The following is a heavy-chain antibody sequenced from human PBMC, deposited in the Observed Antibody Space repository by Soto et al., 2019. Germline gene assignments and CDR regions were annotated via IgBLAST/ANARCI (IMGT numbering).Heavy chain of an antibody. CDR2: ISGSGGST. CDR3: AKAPIDYYYYYMDV. V-gene: IGHV3-23*01. J-gene: IGHJ6*03. Sequence: GGSLSLSCAASGFTFSSYAMSWVRQAPGKGLEWVSAISGSGGSTYYADSVKGRFTISRDNSKNTLYLQMNSLRAEDTAVYYCAKAPIDYYYYYMDVWGKGTTVTVSS. CDR1: GFTFSSYA.